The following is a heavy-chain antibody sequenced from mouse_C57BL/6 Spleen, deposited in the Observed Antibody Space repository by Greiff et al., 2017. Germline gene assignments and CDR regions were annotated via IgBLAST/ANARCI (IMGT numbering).Heavy chain of an antibody. V-gene: IGHV1-80*01. D-gene: IGHD3-3*01. CDR2: IYPGDGDT. J-gene: IGHJ1*03. CDR3: ARKGLNRRYFDV. Sequence: QVQLQQSGAELVKPGASVKISCKASGYAFSSYWMNWVKQRPGKGLEWIGQIYPGDGDTNYNGKFKGKATLTADKSSSKAYMQLSSLTSEDSAVYFCARKGLNRRYFDVWGTGTTGTVSS. CDR1: GYAFSSYW.